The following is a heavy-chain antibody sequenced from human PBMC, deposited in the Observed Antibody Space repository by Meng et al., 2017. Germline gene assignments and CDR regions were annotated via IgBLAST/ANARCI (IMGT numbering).Heavy chain of an antibody. CDR2: IIPIFGTA. CDR1: GGTFSSYA. Sequence: VRLGQSGAGVKKPGASVKVSCKASGGTFSSYAISWVRQAPGQGLEWMGGIIPIFGTANYAQKFQGRVTITADKSTSTAYMELSSLRSEDTAVYYCARGYYGSGLFDPWGQGTLVTVSS. D-gene: IGHD3-10*01. V-gene: IGHV1-69*06. J-gene: IGHJ5*02. CDR3: ARGYYGSGLFDP.